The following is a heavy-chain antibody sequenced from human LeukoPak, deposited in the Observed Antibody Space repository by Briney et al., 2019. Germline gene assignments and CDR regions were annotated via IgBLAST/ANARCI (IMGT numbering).Heavy chain of an antibody. CDR1: GFIVSGDF. V-gene: IGHV3-7*03. J-gene: IGHJ4*02. CDR2: IKQDGTEE. Sequence: GGSLRLSCAASGFIVSGDFMSWVRRAPGKGLEWVANIKQDGTEEYYVDSVRGRFSISKDNAKNSLYLQMNSLRAEDTAVYYCARDPCHGALDYWGQGALVTVSS. D-gene: IGHD2-2*01. CDR3: ARDPCHGALDY.